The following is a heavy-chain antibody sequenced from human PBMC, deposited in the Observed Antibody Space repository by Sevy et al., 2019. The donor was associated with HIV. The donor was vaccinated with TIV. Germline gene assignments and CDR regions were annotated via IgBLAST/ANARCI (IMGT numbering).Heavy chain of an antibody. J-gene: IGHJ2*01. D-gene: IGHD3-22*01. CDR1: GFSFSWYW. V-gene: IGHV3-66*01. CDR3: ARAVEDYSDSSGWDWYFDL. CDR2: IFASSNT. Sequence: GGSLRLSCAASGFSFSWYWMSWVRQTPEKGLQWVSGIFASSNTHFADSVKGRFSISRDNSKNTLSLQMNSLSAEDTAVYYCARAVEDYSDSSGWDWYFDLWGRGTLVTVSS.